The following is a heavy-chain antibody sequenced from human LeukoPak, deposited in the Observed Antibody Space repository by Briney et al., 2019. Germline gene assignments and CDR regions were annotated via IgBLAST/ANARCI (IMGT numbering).Heavy chain of an antibody. CDR1: GFTFSNYA. D-gene: IGHD3-10*01. Sequence: GGSLRLSCAASGFTFSNYAMHWVRQAPGKGLEWVAAISYDGSNKYYADSVKGRFTISRDISKNKLYLQMNSLRAEDTAVYYCAKGYGSRSYSVDYWGQGTLVTVSS. J-gene: IGHJ4*02. CDR3: AKGYGSRSYSVDY. CDR2: ISYDGSNK. V-gene: IGHV3-30-3*01.